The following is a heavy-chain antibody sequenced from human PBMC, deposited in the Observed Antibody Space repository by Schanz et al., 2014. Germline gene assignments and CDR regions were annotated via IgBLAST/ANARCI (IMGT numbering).Heavy chain of an antibody. D-gene: IGHD6-13*01. CDR1: GGSFSGYY. CDR2: IHHSGST. Sequence: QVQLQQWGAGLLKPSETLSLTCAVYGGSFSGYYWTWIRQPPGKGLEWIGEIHHSGSTNYNPSLKSRVTISVDPSKNQFSLMLGSVTAADTAVYYCARAAGPVDYWGQGTLVTVSS. CDR3: ARAAGPVDY. V-gene: IGHV4-34*01. J-gene: IGHJ4*02.